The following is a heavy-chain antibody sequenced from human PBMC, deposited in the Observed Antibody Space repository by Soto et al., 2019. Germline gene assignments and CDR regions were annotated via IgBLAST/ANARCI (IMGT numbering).Heavy chain of an antibody. CDR1: GYTFTGYY. V-gene: IGHV1-2*04. CDR3: ARDHRKWVRYFDWFPDYYYYYGMDV. J-gene: IGHJ6*02. Sequence: QVQLVQSGAEVKKPGASVKVSCKASGYTFTGYYMHWVRQAPGQGLEWMGWINPNSGGTNYAQKFQGWVTMTRDTSISTAYMELSRLRSDDTAVYYCARDHRKWVRYFDWFPDYYYYYGMDVWGQGNTVTVSS. D-gene: IGHD3-9*01. CDR2: INPNSGGT.